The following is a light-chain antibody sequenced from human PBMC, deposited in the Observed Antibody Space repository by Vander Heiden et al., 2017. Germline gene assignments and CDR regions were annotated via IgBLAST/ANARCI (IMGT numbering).Light chain of an antibody. Sequence: VLSQSPGALSSFPGERGAPPCRATQRVSSSYLAWYQQKPGQAPRLLIYGASSRATGIPARFSGSGSGTDFTLTISRLEPEDFAVYYCQQYGISPYTFGQGTKLEIK. CDR2: GAS. V-gene: IGKV3-20*01. J-gene: IGKJ2*01. CDR1: QRVSSSY. CDR3: QQYGISPYT.